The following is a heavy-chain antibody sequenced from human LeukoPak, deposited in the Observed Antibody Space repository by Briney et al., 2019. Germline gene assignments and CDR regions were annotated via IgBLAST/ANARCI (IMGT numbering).Heavy chain of an antibody. CDR1: GYTLPELY. CDR3: ATTTVTTPENYFDY. V-gene: IGHV1-24*01. J-gene: IGHJ4*02. CDR2: FDSEDGET. Sequence: ASVKVSRKVSGYTLPELYLHWVRQARGKGCEWVGGFDSEDGETIYAQKFQGRVTMTEDTSTNTAYMELSSLRSEDTAVYYCATTTVTTPENYFDYWGQGTLVTVSS. D-gene: IGHD4-11*01.